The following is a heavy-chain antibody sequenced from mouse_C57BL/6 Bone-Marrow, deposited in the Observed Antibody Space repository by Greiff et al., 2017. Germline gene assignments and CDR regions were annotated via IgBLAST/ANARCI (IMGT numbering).Heavy chain of an antibody. V-gene: IGHV1-59*01. CDR3: ARPYVDV. CDR2: IDPSDSYT. CDR1: GYTFTSYW. Sequence: VQLQQPGAELVRPGTSVKLSCKASGYTFTSYWMHWVKQRPGQGLEWIGVIDPSDSYTNYNQKFKGKATLTVDTSSSTAYMQLSSLTSEDSAVYYCARPYVDVWGTGTTVTVSS. J-gene: IGHJ1*03.